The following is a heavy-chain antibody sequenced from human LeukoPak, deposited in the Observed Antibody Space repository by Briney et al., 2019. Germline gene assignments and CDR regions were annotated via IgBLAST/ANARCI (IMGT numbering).Heavy chain of an antibody. CDR2: INQDGSEN. D-gene: IGHD3-10*01. V-gene: IGHV3-7*01. CDR1: GFTFSDFG. J-gene: IGHJ4*02. Sequence: GGSLRLSCAASGFTFSDFGMGWVRQAPGKGLEWVANINQDGSENYHVDSVKGRFTIFRDNAKKSLYLQMNSLRAEDTAVYYCTKGRSNHYWGQGTLVTVST. CDR3: TKGRSNHY.